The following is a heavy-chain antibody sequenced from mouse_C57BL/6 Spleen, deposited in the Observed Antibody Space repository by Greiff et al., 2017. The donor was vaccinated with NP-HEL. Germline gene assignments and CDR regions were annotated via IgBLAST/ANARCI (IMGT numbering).Heavy chain of an antibody. J-gene: IGHJ2*01. CDR1: GYSFTSYY. CDR3: AREDSRDYFDY. V-gene: IGHV1-66*01. Sequence: VQLQQSGPELVKPGASVKISCKASGYSFTSYYIHWVKQRPGQGLEWIGWIYPGSGNTKYNEKFKGKATLTADTSSSTAYMQLSSLTSEDSAVYYCAREDSRDYFDYWGQGTTLTVSS. CDR2: IYPGSGNT.